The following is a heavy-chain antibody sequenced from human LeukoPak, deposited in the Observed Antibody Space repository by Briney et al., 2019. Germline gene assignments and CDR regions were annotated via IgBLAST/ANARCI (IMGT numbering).Heavy chain of an antibody. CDR1: GFTFSSYA. V-gene: IGHV3-23*01. J-gene: IGHJ5*02. CDR3: AKTSSSSWYQLYNWFDP. D-gene: IGHD6-13*01. CDR2: ISGSGGST. Sequence: GGSLRLSCAASGFTFSSYAMSWVRQAPGKGLEWVSAISGSGGSTYYADSVKGRFTISRGNSKNTLYLQMNSLRAEDTAVYYCAKTSSSSWYQLYNWFDPWGQGTLVTVSS.